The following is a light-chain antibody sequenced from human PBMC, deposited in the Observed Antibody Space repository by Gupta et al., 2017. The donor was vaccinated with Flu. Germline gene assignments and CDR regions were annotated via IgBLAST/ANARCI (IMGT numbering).Light chain of an antibody. Sequence: SPSSLSASVGDRVTSTCRASQSISSYLNWYQQKPGKAPKLLIYAASRLQSGVPSRFSGSGSGTDFTLTISRLQPEDFATYYCQQSYSIFTFGGGTKVEIK. V-gene: IGKV1-39*01. CDR2: AAS. CDR3: QQSYSIFT. CDR1: QSISSY. J-gene: IGKJ4*01.